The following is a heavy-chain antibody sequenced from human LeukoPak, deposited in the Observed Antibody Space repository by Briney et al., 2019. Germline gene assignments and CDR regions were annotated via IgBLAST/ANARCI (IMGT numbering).Heavy chain of an antibody. D-gene: IGHD3-22*01. Sequence: AGGSLRLSCAASGFTFSDFYMTWIRQAPGKGPEWVGFIRSKVYGGTTEYAASVKGRFTISRDDSKSIAYLQMNSLKTEDTAVYYCSKEAYYHASSGLDPWGQGTLVTVSS. V-gene: IGHV3-49*03. CDR2: IRSKVYGGTT. J-gene: IGHJ5*02. CDR3: SKEAYYHASSGLDP. CDR1: GFTFSDFY.